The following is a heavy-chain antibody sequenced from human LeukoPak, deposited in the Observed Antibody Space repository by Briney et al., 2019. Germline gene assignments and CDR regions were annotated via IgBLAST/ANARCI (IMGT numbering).Heavy chain of an antibody. CDR2: IYHSGST. CDR3: ARDRVLLWFGEPHGAFDI. Sequence: SETLSLTCTVSGYSISSGYYWGWIRQPPGKGLEWIGSIYHSGSTYYNPSLKSRVTISVDTSKNQFSLKLSSVTAADTAVYYCARDRVLLWFGEPHGAFDIWGQGTMVTVSS. V-gene: IGHV4-38-2*02. D-gene: IGHD3-10*01. J-gene: IGHJ3*02. CDR1: GYSISSGYY.